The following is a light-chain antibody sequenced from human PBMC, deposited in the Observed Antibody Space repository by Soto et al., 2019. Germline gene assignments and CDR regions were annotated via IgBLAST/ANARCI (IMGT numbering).Light chain of an antibody. Sequence: EVVLTQSPGTLSLSPGERATLSCRASQSFSSNNLAWYQQKPGQAPRLLIYDASSRATGIPDRFSGSGSGTDFTLTISRLGPEDFAVYYCQQYGTSPRTFGQGTKV. CDR2: DAS. J-gene: IGKJ1*01. V-gene: IGKV3-20*01. CDR3: QQYGTSPRT. CDR1: QSFSSNN.